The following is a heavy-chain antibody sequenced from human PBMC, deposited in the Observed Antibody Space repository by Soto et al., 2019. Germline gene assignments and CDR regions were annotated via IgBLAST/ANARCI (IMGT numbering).Heavy chain of an antibody. CDR2: INPNSGGT. CDR3: ARTEPGVVNAHFYY. CDR1: GCTFTGYY. D-gene: IGHD2-21*01. J-gene: IGHJ4*02. Sequence: ASVKVSCKASGCTFTGYYMHWLRQAHGQGLEWMGWINPNSGGTNYAHKFQGRVTMTTDTATNTAYMDLRIRRSDDTAVYCCARTEPGVVNAHFYYCEQGTLFTVSS. V-gene: IGHV1-2*07.